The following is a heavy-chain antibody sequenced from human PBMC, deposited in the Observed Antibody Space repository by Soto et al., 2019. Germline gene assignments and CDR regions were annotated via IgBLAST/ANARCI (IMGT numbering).Heavy chain of an antibody. CDR2: INHSGST. Sequence: SETLPLTCAVYGGSFSGYYWSWIRQPPGKGLEWIGEINHSGSTNYNPSLKSRVTISVDTSKNRFSLKLSSVTAADTAVYYYVRISITYYYGSGSYLGWGDPWGQVTLVTVS. CDR3: VRISITYYYGSGSYLGWGDP. CDR1: GGSFSGYY. D-gene: IGHD3-10*01. J-gene: IGHJ5*02. V-gene: IGHV4-34*01.